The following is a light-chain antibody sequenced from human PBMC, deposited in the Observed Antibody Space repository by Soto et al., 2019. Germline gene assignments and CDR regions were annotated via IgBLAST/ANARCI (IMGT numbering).Light chain of an antibody. V-gene: IGLV2-14*03. J-gene: IGLJ1*01. CDR2: DVS. CDR1: SSDVGRYNY. Sequence: QSVLAQPASVSGSRGQSITISCTGTSSDVGRYNYVSWFQQHPGKVPKLIIYDVSNWPSGVSDRFSGSKSGNTASLTISGLHPEDEADYYCSSFTSSGTFVFGTGTKVTVL. CDR3: SSFTSSGTFV.